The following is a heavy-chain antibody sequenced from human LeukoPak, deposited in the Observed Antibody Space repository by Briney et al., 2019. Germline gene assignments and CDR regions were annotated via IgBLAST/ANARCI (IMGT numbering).Heavy chain of an antibody. Sequence: SETLSLTCTVSGGSISSYYWSWIRQPPGKGLEWIGYIYYSGSTNYNPSLKSRVTISVDTSKNQFSLKLSSVTAADTAVYYCARDVLSPDTAMVTPGGYYYYYYGMDVWGQGTTVTVSS. J-gene: IGHJ6*02. V-gene: IGHV4-59*01. D-gene: IGHD5-18*01. CDR3: ARDVLSPDTAMVTPGGYYYYYYGMDV. CDR2: IYYSGST. CDR1: GGSISSYY.